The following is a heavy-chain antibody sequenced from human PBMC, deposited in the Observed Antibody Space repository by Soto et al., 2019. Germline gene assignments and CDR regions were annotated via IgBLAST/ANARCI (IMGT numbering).Heavy chain of an antibody. J-gene: IGHJ4*02. CDR3: ARDYGSGSYWGYLDY. CDR2: ISSSSSTR. V-gene: IGHV3-48*02. Sequence: QSGGSLRLSCAASGFTFSVYSMNWVRQAPGKGLEWVSYISSSSSTRYYADSVKGRFAISRDNAKNSLFLQMNSLRDEDTAVYYCARDYGSGSYWGYLDYWGQGTLVTVSS. D-gene: IGHD3-10*01. CDR1: GFTFSVYS.